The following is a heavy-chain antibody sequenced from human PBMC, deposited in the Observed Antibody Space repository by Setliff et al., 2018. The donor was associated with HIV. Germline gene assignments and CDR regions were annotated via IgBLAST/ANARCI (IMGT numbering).Heavy chain of an antibody. V-gene: IGHV1-69*10. D-gene: IGHD3-16*01. CDR3: ATDSGVVPPRTLDI. CDR1: GGFLSNNG. J-gene: IGHJ3*02. CDR2: VTPALYLT. Sequence: WASVKVSCKTSGGFLSNNGIAWVRQAPGQGLEWMGGVTPALYLTTHAEKFQSRVTFTTDDSTSSVYMELSSLRSDDTATYYCATDSGVVPPRTLDIWGQGTVVTVSS.